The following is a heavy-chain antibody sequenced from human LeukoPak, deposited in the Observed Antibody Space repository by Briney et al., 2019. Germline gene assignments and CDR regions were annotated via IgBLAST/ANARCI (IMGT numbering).Heavy chain of an antibody. J-gene: IGHJ4*02. D-gene: IGHD3-9*01. CDR1: GFTVSSNY. Sequence: GGSLRLSCAASGFTVSSNYMSWVRQAPGKGLEWVSAISGSGGSTYYADSVKGRFTISRDNSKNTLYLQMNSLRAEDTAVYYCAKRLRYFDWLSGGALDYWGQGTLVTVSS. CDR2: ISGSGGST. V-gene: IGHV3-23*01. CDR3: AKRLRYFDWLSGGALDY.